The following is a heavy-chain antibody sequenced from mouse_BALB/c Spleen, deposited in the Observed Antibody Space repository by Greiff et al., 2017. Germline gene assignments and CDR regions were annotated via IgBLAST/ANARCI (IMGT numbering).Heavy chain of an antibody. CDR2: ISNLANSI. J-gene: IGHJ4*01. Sequence: EVMLVESGGGLVQPGGSRKLSCAASGFTFSDYGMAWVRQAPGKGPEWVAFISNLANSIYYADTVTGRFTISRENAKNTLYLEMSSLRSEDTAMYYCAREGMRAMDYWGQGTSVTVSS. V-gene: IGHV5-15*02. CDR3: AREGMRAMDY. CDR1: GFTFSDYG.